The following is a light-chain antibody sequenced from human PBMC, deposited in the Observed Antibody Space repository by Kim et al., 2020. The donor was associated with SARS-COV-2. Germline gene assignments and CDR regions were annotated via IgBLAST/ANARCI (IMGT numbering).Light chain of an antibody. CDR2: GNS. V-gene: IGLV1-40*01. Sequence: VTISCTGSSSNIGAGYEVHWYRQLPGTAPKLLIYGNSNRPSGVPDRFSGSKSGTSASLAITGLQAEDEADYYCQSYDSSLSGSNVFGTGTKVTVL. CDR3: QSYDSSLSGSNV. J-gene: IGLJ1*01. CDR1: SSNIGAGYE.